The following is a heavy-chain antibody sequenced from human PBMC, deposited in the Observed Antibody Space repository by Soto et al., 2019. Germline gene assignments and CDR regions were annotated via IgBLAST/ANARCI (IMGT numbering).Heavy chain of an antibody. Sequence: QVHLVQSGTEVKEPGASVKVSCKASSSTFTGYTINWVRQAPGQGLEWMGWISTFNGNTKYAGNFEGRVTMTTNTSTTTAYMEMTRLTFDDTAVYFCARGTVTSGRWFGPWGQGTLVSVSS. V-gene: IGHV1-18*04. CDR2: ISTFNGNT. CDR1: SSTFTGYT. CDR3: ARGTVTSGRWFGP. D-gene: IGHD4-17*01. J-gene: IGHJ5*02.